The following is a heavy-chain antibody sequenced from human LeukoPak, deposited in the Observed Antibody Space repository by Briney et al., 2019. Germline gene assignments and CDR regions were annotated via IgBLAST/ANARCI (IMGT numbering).Heavy chain of an antibody. CDR3: ARGLDYYDSSGYYY. CDR2: ISAYNGNT. V-gene: IGHV1-18*01. CDR1: GYTFTSYG. J-gene: IGHJ4*02. Sequence: ASVKVSCKASGYTFTSYGISWVRQAPGQGLERMGWISAYNGNTNYAQKLQGRVTMTTDTSTSTAYVELRSLRSDDTAVYYCARGLDYYDSSGYYYWGQGTLVTVSS. D-gene: IGHD3-22*01.